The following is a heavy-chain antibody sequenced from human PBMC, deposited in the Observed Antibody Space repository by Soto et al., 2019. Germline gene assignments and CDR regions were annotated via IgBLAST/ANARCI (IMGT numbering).Heavy chain of an antibody. CDR1: CGSITAHY. CDR3: ARLGGYFQALDS. J-gene: IGHJ4*02. Sequence: SETLSLTCTVACGSITAHYWSRILQPPGKGLEWIGYIYFAGTTTYHPSLQSRVAISVDTSENQFSLTLTSVTAADTAVYYCARLGGYFQALDSWGQGTLVTVSS. CDR2: IYFAGTT. V-gene: IGHV4-59*08. D-gene: IGHD3-22*01.